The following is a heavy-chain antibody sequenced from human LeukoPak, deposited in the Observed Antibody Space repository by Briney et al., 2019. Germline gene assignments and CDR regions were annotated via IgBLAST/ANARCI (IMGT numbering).Heavy chain of an antibody. CDR1: GFTFNTYG. CDR3: ARYRFVVGATDSFDI. V-gene: IGHV3-23*01. CDR2: ISGSGGST. D-gene: IGHD1-26*01. J-gene: IGHJ3*02. Sequence: GGSLRLSCAASGFTFNTYGMSWVRQAPGKGLEWVSAISGSGGSTYYADSVKGRFTISRDNSKNTLYLQMNSLRAEDTAVYYCARYRFVVGATDSFDIWGQGTMVTVSS.